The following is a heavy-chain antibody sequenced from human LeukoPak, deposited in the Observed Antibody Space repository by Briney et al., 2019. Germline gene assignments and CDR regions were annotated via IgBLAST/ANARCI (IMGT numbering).Heavy chain of an antibody. CDR3: APIFGDYSDFDS. CDR2: ITHHGST. D-gene: IGHD4-17*01. CDR1: GGSFSNYY. V-gene: IGHV4-34*01. Sequence: SETLSLTCAVYGGSFSNYYLSWVRQPPGKGLEWIGEITHHGSTNYNPSLKSRVTISVDTSKNQFSLKLSSVAAADTAAYYCAPIFGDYSDFDSWGQGTLVTVSS. J-gene: IGHJ4*02.